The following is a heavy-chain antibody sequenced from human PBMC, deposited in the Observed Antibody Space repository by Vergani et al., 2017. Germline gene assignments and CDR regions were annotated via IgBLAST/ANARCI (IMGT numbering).Heavy chain of an antibody. Sequence: EVQLVESGGGLVQPGGSLRLSCTASGFTVTSHYMSWVRQAPGKGLECVSSISSSSSYIYYADSVKGRFTISRDNAKNSLYLQMNSLRAQDTAVYYCAKEIGYCSGGGCYVLSQYYYGMDVWGQGTTVTVSS. CDR1: GFTVTSHY. CDR3: AKEIGYCSGGGCYVLSQYYYGMDV. CDR2: ISSSSSYI. D-gene: IGHD2-15*01. J-gene: IGHJ6*02. V-gene: IGHV3-21*02.